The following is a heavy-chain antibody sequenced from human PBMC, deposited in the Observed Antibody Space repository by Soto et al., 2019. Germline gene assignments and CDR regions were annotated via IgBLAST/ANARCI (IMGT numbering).Heavy chain of an antibody. J-gene: IGHJ6*02. V-gene: IGHV4-61*01. CDR2: IYYSGST. CDR1: GGSVSSGSYY. CDR3: ARGRGSGSATVYYYYYGMDV. Sequence: QVQLQESGPGLVKPSETLSLTCTVSGGSVSSGSYYWSWIRQPPGKGLEWIGYIYYSGSTNYNPYLKSRVTISVDTSKNQFSLKLSSVTAADTAVYYCARGRGSGSATVYYYYYGMDVWGQGTTVTVSS. D-gene: IGHD3-10*01.